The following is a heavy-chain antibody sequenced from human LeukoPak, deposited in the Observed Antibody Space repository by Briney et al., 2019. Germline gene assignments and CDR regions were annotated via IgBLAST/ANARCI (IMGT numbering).Heavy chain of an antibody. CDR2: ISYSGTT. CDR1: GGSLNNNY. Sequence: PSETLSLTCTVSGGSLNNNYWSWVRQPPGKGLEWIGFISYSGTTNYTPSLESRGTISMASSRAQFSLKVNSVTAADTAVYFCARHLSDRTKGAGEFDYWGRGTLVTVSS. J-gene: IGHJ4*02. V-gene: IGHV4-59*08. D-gene: IGHD1-1*01. CDR3: ARHLSDRTKGAGEFDY.